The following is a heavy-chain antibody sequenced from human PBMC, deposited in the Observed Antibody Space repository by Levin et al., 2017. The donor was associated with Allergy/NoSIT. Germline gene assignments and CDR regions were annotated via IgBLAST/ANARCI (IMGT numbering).Heavy chain of an antibody. V-gene: IGHV5-10-1*01. CDR1: GYSFTNYW. CDR2: IDPSDSYT. Sequence: VASVKVSCKGSGYSFTNYWITWVRQMPGRGLEWMGRIDPSDSYTDYSPSFQGHVTISGDKSISTAYLQWSSLKASDTAIYYCARHYGGNSFRFRAFDIWGQGTMVTVPS. CDR3: ARHYGGNSFRFRAFDI. D-gene: IGHD4-23*01. J-gene: IGHJ3*02.